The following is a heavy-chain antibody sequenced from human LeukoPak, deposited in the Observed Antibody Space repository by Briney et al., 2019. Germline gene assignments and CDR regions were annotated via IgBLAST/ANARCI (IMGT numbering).Heavy chain of an antibody. D-gene: IGHD6-6*01. V-gene: IGHV3-74*01. CDR1: GFTFSSTS. Sequence: GGSLRLSCAASGFTFSSTSMSWVRQAPGKGLVWVSRISPTGSTTSYADSVKGRFTVSRDNAKNTLYLQVNNLRAEDTAVYYCARGPNSNWSGLDFWGQGTLLTVSS. J-gene: IGHJ4*02. CDR3: ARGPNSNWSGLDF. CDR2: ISPTGSTT.